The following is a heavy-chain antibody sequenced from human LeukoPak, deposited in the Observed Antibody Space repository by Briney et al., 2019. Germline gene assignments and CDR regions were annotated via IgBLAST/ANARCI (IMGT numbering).Heavy chain of an antibody. V-gene: IGHV4-4*02. Sequence: KASGTLSLTCGVSGGSITSTNWWGWVRQPPGQGLEWIGEISLTGRTNYNPSLIGRVIMSLDESRNQLSLTLTSVTAADTAMYYCTRESGPYCPFGYWGQGTLVVVPS. CDR3: TRESGPYCPFGY. J-gene: IGHJ4*02. CDR2: ISLTGRT. D-gene: IGHD1-26*01. CDR1: GGSITSTNW.